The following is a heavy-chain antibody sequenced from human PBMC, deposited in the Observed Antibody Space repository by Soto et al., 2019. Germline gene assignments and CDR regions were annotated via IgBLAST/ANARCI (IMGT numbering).Heavy chain of an antibody. CDR2: ISGTGYSR. CDR3: ARMLGNHWNDYYFSY. Sequence: EVQLLESGGGLVQPGVSLRLSCAASGFAFSSYSLSWVRRAPGKGMEWVSGISGTGYSRYYIGSVKGRFTIYRDNTKNTRYLQMDSLRVEDTAVYYCARMLGNHWNDYYFSYWGQGTLVSVSS. J-gene: IGHJ4*02. V-gene: IGHV3-23*01. CDR1: GFAFSSYS. D-gene: IGHD1-1*01.